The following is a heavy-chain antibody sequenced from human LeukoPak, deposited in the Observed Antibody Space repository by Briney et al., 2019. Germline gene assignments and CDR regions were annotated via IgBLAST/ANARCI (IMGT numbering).Heavy chain of an antibody. V-gene: IGHV3-15*01. CDR3: VLVIRGWSGGWFDP. CDR1: GLTFTNSW. D-gene: IGHD6-19*01. CDR2: LKSKYDGGTA. J-gene: IGHJ5*02. Sequence: PGGSLRLSCTVSGLTFTNSWMSWVRQAPGKGLEWVGRLKSKYDGGTADYAAPVKGRFIISGDDSEDTIYPQMDSLRSEDTGVYYCVLVIRGWSGGWFDPWGQGTLVTVSS.